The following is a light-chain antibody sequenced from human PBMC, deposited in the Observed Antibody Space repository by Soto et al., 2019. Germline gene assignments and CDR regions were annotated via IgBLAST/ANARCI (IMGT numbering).Light chain of an antibody. CDR2: GGF. CDR1: QTLRNK. CDR3: QQHNAWPLT. Sequence: IVLTQSPGTLSVSPGERVILSCRASQTLRNKLAWYQQKPGQAPRLLIYGGFTRATGIPARFGGSGSGTQFTLTSNSLQSEDFAIYYCQQHNAWPLTFGPGTKLDLK. V-gene: IGKV3-15*01. J-gene: IGKJ3*01.